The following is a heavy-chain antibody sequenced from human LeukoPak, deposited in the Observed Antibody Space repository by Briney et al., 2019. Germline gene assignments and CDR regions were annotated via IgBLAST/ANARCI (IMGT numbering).Heavy chain of an antibody. D-gene: IGHD5-24*01. CDR2: IYYSGNT. CDR1: GGSISSGSYY. J-gene: IGHJ4*02. V-gene: IGHV4-31*03. Sequence: SETLSLTCTVSGGSISSGSYYWSWIRQHPGKGLEWVGYIYYSGNTYYNPSLKSRVTISVDPSKNQFSLKLTSVTAADTAVYYCARARRDGYNYLDSWGQGTLVTVSS. CDR3: ARARRDGYNYLDS.